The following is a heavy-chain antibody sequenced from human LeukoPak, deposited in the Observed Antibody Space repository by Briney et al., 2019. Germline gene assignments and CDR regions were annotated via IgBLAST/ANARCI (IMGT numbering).Heavy chain of an antibody. J-gene: IGHJ4*02. Sequence: GGSLRLSCAASGFTFSSYSMNWVRQASGKGLEWVSYISSSSSTIYYADSVDGRFTISRDNAKNSLYLQMNSLRAEDTAVYYCARGGMNGAYYYHSSGYPDYWGQGTLVTVSS. D-gene: IGHD3-22*01. CDR1: GFTFSSYS. CDR2: ISSSSSTI. CDR3: ARGGMNGAYYYHSSGYPDY. V-gene: IGHV3-48*01.